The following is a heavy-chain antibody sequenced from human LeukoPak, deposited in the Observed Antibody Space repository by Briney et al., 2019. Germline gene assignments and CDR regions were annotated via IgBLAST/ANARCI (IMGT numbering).Heavy chain of an antibody. Sequence: GGSLRLSCAASGFTVSSNYMSWVRQAPGKGLEWVSVIYSGGSTYYADSVKGRFTISRDNSKNTLYLQMNSLRAEDTAVYYCARGREYDFWSGYWPFDYWGQGTLVTVSS. CDR2: IYSGGST. D-gene: IGHD3-3*01. CDR1: GFTVSSNY. J-gene: IGHJ4*02. V-gene: IGHV3-53*01. CDR3: ARGREYDFWSGYWPFDY.